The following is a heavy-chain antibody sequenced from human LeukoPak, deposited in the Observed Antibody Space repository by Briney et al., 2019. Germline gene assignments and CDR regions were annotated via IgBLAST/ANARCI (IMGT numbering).Heavy chain of an antibody. V-gene: IGHV5-51*03. D-gene: IGHD3-22*01. CDR3: ARPYDSSGYPFDY. CDR1: GYSFTSYW. CDR2: IYPGDFDT. Sequence: KPGESLKISCKGSGYSFTSYWIGWVRQMPGKGRDGMGIIYPGDFDTRYSPSFQGQGTLSADKSISTAYLQWRSLKASDTAMYYCARPYDSSGYPFDYWGQGTLVTVSS. J-gene: IGHJ4*02.